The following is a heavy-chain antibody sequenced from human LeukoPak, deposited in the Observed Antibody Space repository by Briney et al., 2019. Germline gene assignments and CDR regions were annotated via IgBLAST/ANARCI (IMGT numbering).Heavy chain of an antibody. J-gene: IGHJ4*02. D-gene: IGHD4-17*01. V-gene: IGHV3-30*02. Sequence: GGSLRLSCAASGFTFSSYGMHWVRQAPGKGLEWVAFIRYDGSNKYYADSVKGRFTISRDNSKNTLYLQMNSLRAEDTAVYYCAKGRETTVNPPFDWGQGTLVTVSS. CDR3: AKGRETTVNPPFD. CDR1: GFTFSSYG. CDR2: IRYDGSNK.